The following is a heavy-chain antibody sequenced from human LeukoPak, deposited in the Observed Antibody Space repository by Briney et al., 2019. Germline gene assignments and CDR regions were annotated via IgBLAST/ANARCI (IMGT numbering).Heavy chain of an antibody. D-gene: IGHD2-2*02. V-gene: IGHV3-64*01. CDR1: GFTFNRYA. CDR2: ISSDGDAT. J-gene: IGHJ4*02. CDR3: ARADCSSSSCYTVAY. Sequence: PGGSLRLSCAASGFTFNRYAMQWVRHAPGEGLEYVSGISSDGDATYYANSVKERFIISRDNSRNMLYLQMGSLRAEDMAVYYCARADCSSSSCYTVAYWGQGTLVTVSS.